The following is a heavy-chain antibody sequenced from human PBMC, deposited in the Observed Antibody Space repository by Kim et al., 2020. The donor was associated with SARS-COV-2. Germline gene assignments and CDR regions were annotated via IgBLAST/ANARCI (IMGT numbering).Heavy chain of an antibody. J-gene: IGHJ4*02. CDR1: GFTFSSYA. V-gene: IGHV3-30-3*01. Sequence: GGSLRLSCAASGFTFSSYAMHWVRQAPGKGLEWVAVISYDGSNKYYADSVKGRFTISRDNSKNTLYLQMNSLRAEDTAVYYCARASGSSWYSAFDYWGQGTLVTVSS. CDR2: ISYDGSNK. CDR3: ARASGSSWYSAFDY. D-gene: IGHD6-13*01.